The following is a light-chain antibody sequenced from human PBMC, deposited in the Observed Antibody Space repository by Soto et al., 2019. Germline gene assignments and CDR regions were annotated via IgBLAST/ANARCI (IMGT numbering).Light chain of an antibody. J-gene: IGKJ1*01. Sequence: EMGVTQSPATLSLSPGERATLSCRASQSVSSCLAWYQQKPGQAPRLLIYGASNRATGIPDRFSGSGSGTDFTLTIISLEPEDFAVYCCQQSGYSPRTFGQVTNVDIK. CDR1: QSVSSC. CDR2: GAS. CDR3: QQSGYSPRT. V-gene: IGKV3-20*01.